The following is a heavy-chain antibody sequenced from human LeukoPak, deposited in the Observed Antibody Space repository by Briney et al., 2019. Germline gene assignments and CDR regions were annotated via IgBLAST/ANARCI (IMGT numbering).Heavy chain of an antibody. V-gene: IGHV3-23*01. CDR1: GFTFSTFA. Sequence: GGSLRLSCAASGFTFSTFAMSWVRQAPGKGLEWVSGISGWGRDTFYTDSVKGRFIISRDNSKNTLYLQMNSLRAEDTAVYYCAKSSSSWYFDYWGQGTPVTVSS. J-gene: IGHJ4*02. D-gene: IGHD6-13*01. CDR3: AKSSSSWYFDY. CDR2: ISGWGRDT.